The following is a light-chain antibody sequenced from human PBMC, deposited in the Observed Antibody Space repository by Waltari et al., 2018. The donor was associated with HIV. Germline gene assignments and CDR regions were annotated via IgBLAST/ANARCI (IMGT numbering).Light chain of an antibody. CDR3: QQYNNWPELT. CDR2: GAS. J-gene: IGKJ4*01. Sequence: EVVMTQSPATLSVSPGERATLSFRASQSISNNLAWYQQKPGQAPRLLIYGASTGAAGIPARFSGSGSGTEFTLTISSLQSEDFAVYYCQQYNNWPELTFGGGTKVEIK. CDR1: QSISNN. V-gene: IGKV3-15*01.